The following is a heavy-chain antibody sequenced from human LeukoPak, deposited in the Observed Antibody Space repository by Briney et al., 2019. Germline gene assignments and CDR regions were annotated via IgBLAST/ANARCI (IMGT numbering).Heavy chain of an antibody. CDR2: IYPGDSDT. CDR3: ARQTRDGSGSRGYFLDF. Sequence: GESLKISCQGSGYIFTHNWIGWVRQKPGKGLEWMGIIYPGDSDTRYSPSFEGQVTISVDKSSSTAYLQWSRLKASDTAIYYCARQTRDGSGSRGYFLDFWGQGTLVTVSS. V-gene: IGHV5-51*01. D-gene: IGHD3-10*01. J-gene: IGHJ4*02. CDR1: GYIFTHNW.